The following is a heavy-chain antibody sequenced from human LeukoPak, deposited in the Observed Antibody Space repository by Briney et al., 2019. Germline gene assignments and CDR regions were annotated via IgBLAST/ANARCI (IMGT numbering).Heavy chain of an antibody. CDR3: ARDFYGPAFDY. CDR1: GFTFSTYY. J-gene: IGHJ4*02. D-gene: IGHD2-2*01. V-gene: IGHV3-21*01. CDR2: ISSSSSYI. Sequence: GGSLRLSCAASGFTFSTYYMRWVRQAPGKGLEWVSSISSSSSYIYYADSVKGRFTISRDNAKNSLYLQMNSLRAEDTAVYYCARDFYGPAFDYWGQGTLVTVSS.